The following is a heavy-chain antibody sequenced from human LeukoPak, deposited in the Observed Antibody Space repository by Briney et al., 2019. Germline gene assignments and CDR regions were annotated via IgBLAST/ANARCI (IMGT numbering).Heavy chain of an antibody. J-gene: IGHJ3*02. CDR1: GGTFSSYA. Sequence: SVKVSCKASGGTFSSYAISWVRQAPGQGLEWMGGIIPIFGTANYAQKFKGRVTITADESTSTAYMELSSLRSEDTAVYYCAREVVPAAMSAFDIWGQGTMVTVSS. CDR2: IIPIFGTA. V-gene: IGHV1-69*01. D-gene: IGHD2-2*01. CDR3: AREVVPAAMSAFDI.